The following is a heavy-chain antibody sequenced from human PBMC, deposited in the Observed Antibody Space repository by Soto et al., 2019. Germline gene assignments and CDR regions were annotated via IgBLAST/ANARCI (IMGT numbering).Heavy chain of an antibody. J-gene: IGHJ4*02. Sequence: EEQLVESGGGLVQPGGSLRLSCAASGFTFSNYRMHWVRQAPGKGLVWVSRIKSDGSSSTYADSVKGRFTISRDNAKNTLYLQMNSLRAEDSAVYYCARETDRNGDYDLDYWGQGTLVTVSS. CDR1: GFTFSNYR. CDR2: IKSDGSSS. V-gene: IGHV3-74*01. CDR3: ARETDRNGDYDLDY. D-gene: IGHD4-17*01.